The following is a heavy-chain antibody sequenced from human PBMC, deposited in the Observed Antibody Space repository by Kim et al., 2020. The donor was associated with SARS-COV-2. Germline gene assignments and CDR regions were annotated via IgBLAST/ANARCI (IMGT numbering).Heavy chain of an antibody. J-gene: IGHJ4*02. Sequence: GGSLRLSCAASGFTFSSYSMSWVRRAPGKGLEWVSKISSSSSTIYYADSVKGRFTISRDNAKNSLYLQMNSLRDEDTAVYYCASRYPPDYWGQGTLVIVS. D-gene: IGHD2-15*01. CDR3: ASRYPPDY. CDR2: ISSSSSTI. V-gene: IGHV3-48*02. CDR1: GFTFSSYS.